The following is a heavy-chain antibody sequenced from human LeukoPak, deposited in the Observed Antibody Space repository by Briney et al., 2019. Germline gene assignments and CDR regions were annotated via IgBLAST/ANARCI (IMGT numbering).Heavy chain of an antibody. J-gene: IGHJ3*02. D-gene: IGHD2-21*02. CDR1: GFTFSSYA. CDR2: ISGSGGST. Sequence: GGSLRLSCAASGFTFSSYAMSWVRQAPGKGLEWVSAISGSGGSTYYADSVKGRFTISRDNSKNTLYLQMNSLRAEDTAVYYCAKPWNPEGGDYDAFDIWGQGTMVTVSS. CDR3: AKPWNPEGGDYDAFDI. V-gene: IGHV3-23*01.